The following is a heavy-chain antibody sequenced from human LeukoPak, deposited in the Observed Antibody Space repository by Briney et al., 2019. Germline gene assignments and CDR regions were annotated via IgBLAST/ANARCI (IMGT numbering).Heavy chain of an antibody. CDR3: ARDSRSSGWYGGLKFDY. J-gene: IGHJ4*02. Sequence: GRSLRLSCAASGFTFSSYGMHWVRQAPGKGLEWVAVIWYDGSNKYYADSVKGRFTISRDNSKNTLYLQMNSLRAEDTAVYYCARDSRSSGWYGGLKFDYWGQGTLVTVSS. CDR1: GFTFSSYG. V-gene: IGHV3-33*01. CDR2: IWYDGSNK. D-gene: IGHD6-19*01.